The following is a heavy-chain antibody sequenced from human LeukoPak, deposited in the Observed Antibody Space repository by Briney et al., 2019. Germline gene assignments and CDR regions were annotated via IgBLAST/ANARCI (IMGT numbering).Heavy chain of an antibody. CDR2: INHSGST. J-gene: IGHJ5*02. CDR1: GGSFSGYY. D-gene: IGHD2-2*01. V-gene: IGHV4-34*01. Sequence: PSETLSLTCAVYGGSFSGYYWSWIRQPPGKGLEWIGEINHSGSTHYNPSLKSRVTISVDTSKNQFSLKLSSVTAADTAVYYCARRFRVPFDPWGQGTLVTVSS. CDR3: ARRFRVPFDP.